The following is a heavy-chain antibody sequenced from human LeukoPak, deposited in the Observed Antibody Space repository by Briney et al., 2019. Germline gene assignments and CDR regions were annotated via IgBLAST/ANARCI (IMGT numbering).Heavy chain of an antibody. D-gene: IGHD2-15*01. V-gene: IGHV3-23*01. CDR3: AKPSLVVVVATTPADY. J-gene: IGHJ4*02. Sequence: GGSLRLSCAASGFTFSSYAMSWVRQAPGKGLEWVSAISGSGGSTYYADSVKGRFTISRDNSKNTLYLQMNSLRAEDTAVYYCAKPSLVVVVATTPADYWGQGTLVPVSS. CDR2: ISGSGGST. CDR1: GFTFSSYA.